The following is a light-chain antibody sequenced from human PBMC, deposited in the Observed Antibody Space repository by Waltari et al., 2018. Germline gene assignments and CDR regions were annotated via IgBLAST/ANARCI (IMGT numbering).Light chain of an antibody. Sequence: EIVMTQSPAPLSVSPGKSATLSCRASQSVSTNLAWYQQKPGQAHRLIIYGASTRATGIPARFSGSGSGTEFTLTISSLQSEDFAVYYCQQYNNWPLTFGGGTKVEIK. J-gene: IGKJ4*01. CDR1: QSVSTN. CDR2: GAS. CDR3: QQYNNWPLT. V-gene: IGKV3-15*01.